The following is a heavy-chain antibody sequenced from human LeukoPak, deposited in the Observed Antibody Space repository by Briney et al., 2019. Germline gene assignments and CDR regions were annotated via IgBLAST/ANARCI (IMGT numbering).Heavy chain of an antibody. CDR2: MNPNSGNT. J-gene: IGHJ5*02. V-gene: IGHV1-8*03. CDR3: AKGNLAYYYDQGDWFDP. Sequence: ASVKVSCKASGYTFTSYDINWVRQATGQGLEWMGWMNPNSGNTGYAQKFQGRVTITGNTSISTAYLELSSLRSEDTAVYYCAKGNLAYYYDQGDWFDPWGQGTLVTVSS. D-gene: IGHD3-22*01. CDR1: GYTFTSYD.